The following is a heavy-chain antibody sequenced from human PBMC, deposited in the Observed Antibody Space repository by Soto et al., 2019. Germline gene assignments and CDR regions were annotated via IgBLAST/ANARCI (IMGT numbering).Heavy chain of an antibody. CDR3: DRVPDY. Sequence: PSETLSLTCTVSGGSISSGGSYWSWIRQSPGKGLEWIGYIYYSGTTYYNPSLKSRVSISLDTSKNQFSLKLSSVTAADTAVYYCDRVPDYWVQGTLVTVSS. CDR1: GGSISSGGSY. V-gene: IGHV4-31*03. CDR2: IYYSGTT. J-gene: IGHJ4*02.